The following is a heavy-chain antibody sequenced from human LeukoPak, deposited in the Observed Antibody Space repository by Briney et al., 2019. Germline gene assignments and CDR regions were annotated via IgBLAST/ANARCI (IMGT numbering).Heavy chain of an antibody. CDR3: ARLPDTAMVED. V-gene: IGHV4-39*01. CDR2: IYYSGST. J-gene: IGHJ1*01. Sequence: SETLSLTCTVPGGSISSSSYYWGWIRQPPGKGLEWIGSIYYSGSTYYNPSLKSRVTISVDTSKNQFSLKLSSVTAADTAVYYCARLPDTAMVEDWGQGTLVTVSS. CDR1: GGSISSSSYY. D-gene: IGHD5-18*01.